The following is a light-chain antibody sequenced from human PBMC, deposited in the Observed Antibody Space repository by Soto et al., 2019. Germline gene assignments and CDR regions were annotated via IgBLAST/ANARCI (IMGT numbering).Light chain of an antibody. J-gene: IGKJ1*01. CDR2: KAS. Sequence: DIQMTQSPSTLSASVGDRVTITCRASASIDSWLAWHQQKPGRAPKLLISKASSLESGVPSRFSGSGFGTECTLTISSLQPDDFATYYCQQYNSYRAFGQGTKVEI. V-gene: IGKV1-5*03. CDR1: ASIDSW. CDR3: QQYNSYRA.